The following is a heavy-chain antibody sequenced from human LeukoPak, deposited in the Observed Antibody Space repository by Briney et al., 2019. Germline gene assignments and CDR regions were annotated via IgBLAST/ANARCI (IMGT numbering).Heavy chain of an antibody. V-gene: IGHV1-8*01. CDR3: ARGSSGYYYRAFDI. CDR1: GYTFTSYD. J-gene: IGHJ3*02. CDR2: MNPSSGNT. Sequence: GASVKVSCKASGYTFTSYDINWVRQATGQGLEWMGWMNPSSGNTGYSQEFQGRVTITRDTSASTAYMELSSLRSEDMAVYYCARGSSGYYYRAFDIWGQGTMVTVSS. D-gene: IGHD3-22*01.